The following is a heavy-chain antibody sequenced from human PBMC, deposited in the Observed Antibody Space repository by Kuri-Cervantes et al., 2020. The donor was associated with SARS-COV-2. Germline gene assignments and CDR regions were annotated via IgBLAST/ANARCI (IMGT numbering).Heavy chain of an antibody. D-gene: IGHD3-22*01. J-gene: IGHJ6*02. V-gene: IGHV4-38-2*01. CDR3: ARVRFSSGYYYYYGMDV. CDR2: IYHSGST. CDR1: GYSISSGYY. Sequence: SQTLSLTCAVSGYSISSGYYWGWIRQPPGKGLEWIGSIYHSGSTQYNPSLKSRVTISVDTSKNQFSLKLSSVTAADTAVYYCARVRFSSGYYYYYGMDVWGQGTTVTVSS.